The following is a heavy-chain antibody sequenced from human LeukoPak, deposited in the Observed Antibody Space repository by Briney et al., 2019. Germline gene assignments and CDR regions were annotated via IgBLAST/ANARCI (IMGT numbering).Heavy chain of an antibody. CDR3: AKEGDWTHEY. V-gene: IGHV3-7*03. J-gene: IGHJ4*02. CDR2: IKQDGSAK. CDR1: GFSFSTNW. Sequence: GGSLRLSCAASGFSFSTNWMDWIRQAPGKGLEWVVNIKQDGSAKHYVDSVRGRFTISRDNAKDSLYLQMNSLTVEDTAVYYCAKEGDWTHEYRGQGTLVTVSS. D-gene: IGHD2-21*02.